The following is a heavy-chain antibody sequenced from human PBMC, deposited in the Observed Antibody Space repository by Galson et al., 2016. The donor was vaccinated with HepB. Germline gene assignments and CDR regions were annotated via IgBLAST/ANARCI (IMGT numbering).Heavy chain of an antibody. D-gene: IGHD3-9*01. J-gene: IGHJ5*02. CDR3: ARFDESVKNWPLRSHNWIDP. Sequence: CTVSGTSVSSGDYYWTWIRQRPGEGLEWIGYISDSGSTYYNPSLKSRLTISVDTSKNQFSLDLNTVTPAEAAGYFGARFDESVKNWPLRSHNWIDPWGQGTLVTVSS. CDR1: GTSVSSGDYY. CDR2: ISDSGST. V-gene: IGHV4-31*03.